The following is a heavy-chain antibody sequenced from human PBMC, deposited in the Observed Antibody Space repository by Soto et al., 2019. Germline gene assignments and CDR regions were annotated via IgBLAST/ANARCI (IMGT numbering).Heavy chain of an antibody. CDR2: IIPMFGTA. J-gene: IGHJ6*02. CDR1: GGTFSTDS. Sequence: QVQLVQSGAEVKKPGSSVKVSCKASGGTFSTDSISWVRQAPGQGLEWMGGIIPMFGTANNAQKFQGRVTRTADESTSTAYMELSSLRSEDTAVYFCAREIDGYYGMDVWGQGTTVSVAS. CDR3: AREIDGYYGMDV. V-gene: IGHV1-69*12.